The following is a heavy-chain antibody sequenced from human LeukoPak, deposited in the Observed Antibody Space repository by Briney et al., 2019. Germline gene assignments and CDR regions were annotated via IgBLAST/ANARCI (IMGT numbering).Heavy chain of an antibody. D-gene: IGHD3-3*01. Sequence: PSETLSLTCTVSGGSISSYYWSWIRQPPGKGLEWIGYIYYSGSTNYNPSLKSRVTISVDTSKNQFSLKLSSVTAADTAVYYCASSITIFGVVTYFDYGGKGPLVTVSS. V-gene: IGHV4-59*01. J-gene: IGHJ4*02. CDR1: GGSISSYY. CDR3: ASSITIFGVVTYFDY. CDR2: IYYSGST.